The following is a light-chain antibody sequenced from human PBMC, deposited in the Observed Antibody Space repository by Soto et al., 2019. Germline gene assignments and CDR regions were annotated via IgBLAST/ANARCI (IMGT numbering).Light chain of an antibody. CDR2: AAS. Sequence: DIQMTQSPSSLSASVGDRVTITCRANQSITNYLNWYQKKPGKAPNLLIYAASSLQSGVPSRFSGSGSGTDFTLAISRLQPEDFATNYCQQSYSRPWTFGQGTKVEIK. V-gene: IGKV1-39*01. CDR3: QQSYSRPWT. J-gene: IGKJ1*01. CDR1: QSITNY.